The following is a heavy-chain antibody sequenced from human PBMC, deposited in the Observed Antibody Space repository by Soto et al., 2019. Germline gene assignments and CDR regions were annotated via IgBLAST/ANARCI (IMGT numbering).Heavy chain of an antibody. CDR2: IYYSGST. J-gene: IGHJ6*02. D-gene: IGHD3-3*01. Sequence: SETLSLTCTVSGGSISSGDYYWSWIRQPPGKGLEWIGYIYYSGSTCYNPSLKSRVTISVDTSKNQFSLKLSSVTAADTAVYYCAGRIYDFWSGYHPYGMDVWGQGTTVTVSS. CDR1: GGSISSGDYY. CDR3: AGRIYDFWSGYHPYGMDV. V-gene: IGHV4-30-4*01.